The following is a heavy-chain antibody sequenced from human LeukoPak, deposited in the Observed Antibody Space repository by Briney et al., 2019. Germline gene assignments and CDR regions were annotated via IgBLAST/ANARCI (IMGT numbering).Heavy chain of an antibody. J-gene: IGHJ3*02. CDR1: GGTSSSYA. V-gene: IGHV1-69*13. CDR2: IIPIFDIA. Sequence: SVKVSCKASGGTSSSYAISWVRQAPGHGLEWMGGIIPIFDIANYAQKFPGRVTITADESASTAYMELSSLRSEDTAVYYCATSLYGDYGFGAFDIWGQGTMVTVSS. D-gene: IGHD4-17*01. CDR3: ATSLYGDYGFGAFDI.